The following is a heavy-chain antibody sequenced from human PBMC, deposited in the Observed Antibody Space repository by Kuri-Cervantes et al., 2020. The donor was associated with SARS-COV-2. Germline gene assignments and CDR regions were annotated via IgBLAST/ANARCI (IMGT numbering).Heavy chain of an antibody. CDR1: GFIFSAYA. J-gene: IGHJ4*02. CDR3: AKDPWRADVSDSKRPFDY. D-gene: IGHD2-21*02. V-gene: IGHV3-30*04. CDR2: ISFDGRNT. Sequence: GGSLRLPCAASGFIFSAYARDWVRQAPGKGLEWVAIISFDGRNTHSAASGRGRFTISRANSRNDVYLQMNSLRLEDTANDSCAKDPWRADVSDSKRPFDYWGLGNLVTVSS.